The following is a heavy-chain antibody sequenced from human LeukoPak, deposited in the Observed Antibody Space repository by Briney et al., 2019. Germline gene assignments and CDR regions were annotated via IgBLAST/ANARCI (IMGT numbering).Heavy chain of an antibody. CDR3: AHRHGSGWYVGYNWFDP. D-gene: IGHD6-19*01. CDR1: GFSLSTSGVG. J-gene: IGHJ5*02. Sequence: QSGPTLVKPTQTLTLTCTFSGFSLSTSGVGVGWIRQPPGKALEWLALIYWGDDKRYSPSLKSRLTITKDTSKNQVVLTMTNMDPVDTATYYCAHRHGSGWYVGYNWFDPWGQGTLVTVSS. CDR2: IYWGDDK. V-gene: IGHV2-5*02.